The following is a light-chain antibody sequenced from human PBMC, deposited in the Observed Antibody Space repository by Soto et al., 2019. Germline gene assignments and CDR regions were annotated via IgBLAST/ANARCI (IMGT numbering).Light chain of an antibody. CDR2: GVR. Sequence: QSALTQPPSLSGSPGQSLTRSCTGNSNDIGAYDFVSWYQQHPGKAPRLLIHGVRNRPSGISSRFSASKSGLTASLTISGLQAEDEADYYCGSFTTYRFYVFGTRATVSVL. V-gene: IGLV2-14*01. CDR1: SNDIGAYDF. J-gene: IGLJ1*01. CDR3: GSFTTYRFYV.